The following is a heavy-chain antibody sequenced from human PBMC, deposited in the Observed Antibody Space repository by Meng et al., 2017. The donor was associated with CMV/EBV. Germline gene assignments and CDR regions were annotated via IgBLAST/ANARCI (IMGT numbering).Heavy chain of an antibody. J-gene: IGHJ6*02. CDR2: IYYSGST. CDR1: GGSVSSGSYY. D-gene: IGHD3-16*01. CDR3: ARVRGILGSGYYYYYYGMDV. V-gene: IGHV4-61*01. Sequence: SETLSLTCTVSGGSVSSGSYYWRWIRQPPGRALEWIGYIYYSGSTNYNPSLKSRFTISVDTSKNQFSLKLSSVTAADTAVYYCARVRGILGSGYYYYYYGMDVWGQGTTVTVSS.